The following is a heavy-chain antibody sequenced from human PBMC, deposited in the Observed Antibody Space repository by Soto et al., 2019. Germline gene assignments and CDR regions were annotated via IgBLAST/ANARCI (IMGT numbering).Heavy chain of an antibody. CDR1: GFTFSTYW. CDR3: SRVPRNGDYLDY. Sequence: EVQLVESGGGLVQPGGSLRLSCAASGFTFSTYWRTWVRQAPGKGLEWVANIKQDGSEEYYVDSVKGRLTISRDNAKNSLYRQMRSVRAEDTAVYFCSRVPRNGDYLDYWGRGTLVTVSS. D-gene: IGHD4-17*01. CDR2: IKQDGSEE. V-gene: IGHV3-7*03. J-gene: IGHJ4*02.